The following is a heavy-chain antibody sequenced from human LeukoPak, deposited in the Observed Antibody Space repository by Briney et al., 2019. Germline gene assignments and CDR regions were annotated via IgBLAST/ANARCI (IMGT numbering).Heavy chain of an antibody. V-gene: IGHV3-11*01. Sequence: PGGSLRLSCAASGFTFSDYYMSGIRQAPGKGLEWVSYISSSGSTIYYADSVKGRFTISRDNAKNSLYLQMNSLRAEDTAVYYCARAPAAAGTDAFDIWGQGTMVTVSS. J-gene: IGHJ3*02. CDR1: GFTFSDYY. D-gene: IGHD6-13*01. CDR3: ARAPAAAGTDAFDI. CDR2: ISSSGSTI.